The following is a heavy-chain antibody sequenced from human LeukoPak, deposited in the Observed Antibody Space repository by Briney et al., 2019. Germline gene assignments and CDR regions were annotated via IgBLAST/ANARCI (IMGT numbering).Heavy chain of an antibody. CDR1: GGSFSGYY. V-gene: IGHV4-34*01. D-gene: IGHD5-18*01. CDR2: INHSGST. J-gene: IGHJ4*02. Sequence: PSETLSLTCAVYGGSFSGYYWSWIRQPPGKGLEWIGEINHSGSTNYNPSLKSRVTISVDTSKNQFSLKLSSVTAADTAVYYCARERYTARAKHTPDYWGQGTLVTVSS. CDR3: ARERYTARAKHTPDY.